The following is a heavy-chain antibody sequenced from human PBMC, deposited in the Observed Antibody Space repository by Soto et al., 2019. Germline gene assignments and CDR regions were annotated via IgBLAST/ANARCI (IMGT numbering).Heavy chain of an antibody. J-gene: IGHJ5*02. V-gene: IGHV1-69*13. CDR3: ARPPPYSSGWQNWFDP. D-gene: IGHD6-19*01. CDR1: GGTFSSYA. CDR2: IIPIFGTA. Sequence: GASVKVSRKASGGTFSSYAISWVRQAPGQGLEWMGGIIPIFGTADYAQKFQGRVTITADESTSTAYMELSSLRSEDTAVYYCARPPPYSSGWQNWFDPWGQGTLVTVSS.